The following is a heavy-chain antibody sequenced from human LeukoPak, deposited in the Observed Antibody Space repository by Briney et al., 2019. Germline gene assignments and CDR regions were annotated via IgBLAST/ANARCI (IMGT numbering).Heavy chain of an antibody. CDR1: GYTFTGYY. Sequence: GASVNVSCKASGYTFTGYYMHWVRQAPGQGLEWMGWINPNSGGTNYAQKFQGRVTMTRDTSISTAYMELSRLRSDDTAVYYCARDRSVWYYYDSSGSNTENAFDIWGQGTMVTVSS. CDR2: INPNSGGT. CDR3: ARDRSVWYYYDSSGSNTENAFDI. J-gene: IGHJ3*02. D-gene: IGHD3-22*01. V-gene: IGHV1-2*02.